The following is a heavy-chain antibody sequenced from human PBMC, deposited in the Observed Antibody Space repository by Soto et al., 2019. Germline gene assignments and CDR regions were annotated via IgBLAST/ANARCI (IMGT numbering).Heavy chain of an antibody. CDR3: ARGHELRPRGTMDV. J-gene: IGHJ6*02. Sequence: GASVKVSCKASGYTFTGYYIHWLRQAPGQRLEWMGSINPTGGGTNFAQRFQGRVTLTRDTSITTAYMELTRLRSGDAAVYYCARGHELRPRGTMDVWGQGTTVTVSS. CDR1: GYTFTGYY. D-gene: IGHD3-16*01. V-gene: IGHV1-2*02. CDR2: INPTGGGT.